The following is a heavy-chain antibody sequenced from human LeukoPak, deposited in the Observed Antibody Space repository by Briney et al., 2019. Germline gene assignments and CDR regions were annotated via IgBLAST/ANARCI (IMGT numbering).Heavy chain of an antibody. D-gene: IGHD4-11*01. Sequence: SVXVSCKASGYTFTGYYMHGVGQAPGQGREWMGWINPNSGGKNYEQEFQGRVTITRETSISPAYMELSRLRSDDTAVYYSAGCDFRDYWGQGTLVTVSS. CDR1: GYTFTGYY. V-gene: IGHV1-2*02. CDR2: INPNSGGK. J-gene: IGHJ4*02. CDR3: AGCDFRDY.